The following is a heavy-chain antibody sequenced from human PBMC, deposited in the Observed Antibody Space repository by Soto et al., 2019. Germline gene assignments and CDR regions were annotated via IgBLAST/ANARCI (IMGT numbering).Heavy chain of an antibody. CDR2: IYYSGRN. V-gene: IGHV4-59*01. J-gene: IGHJ4*02. CDR3: ARADNGYGDFDY. CDR1: GGSIRSYY. Sequence: SETLSLTCTVSGGSIRSYYWSWIRQPPGKGLKWIGYIYYSGRNKYNPSLKSRVTISVDTSKNQFSLKLSSVTAAFTAVYYCARADNGYGDFDYWGQGTLVTVSS. D-gene: IGHD5-18*01.